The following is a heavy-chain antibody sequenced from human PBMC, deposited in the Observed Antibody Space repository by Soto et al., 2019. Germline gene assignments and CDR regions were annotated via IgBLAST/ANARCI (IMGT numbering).Heavy chain of an antibody. CDR3: AHRPELELLDLWFDP. V-gene: IGHV2-5*01. D-gene: IGHD1-7*01. Sequence: SGPTLVNPTQTLTLTCTFSGFSLSTSGVGXGWIRQPPGKALEWLALIYWNDDKRYSPSLKSRLTITKDTSKNQVVLTMTNMDPVDTATYYCAHRPELELLDLWFDPWGQGTPVTVPQ. CDR1: GFSLSTSGVG. J-gene: IGHJ5*02. CDR2: IYWNDDK.